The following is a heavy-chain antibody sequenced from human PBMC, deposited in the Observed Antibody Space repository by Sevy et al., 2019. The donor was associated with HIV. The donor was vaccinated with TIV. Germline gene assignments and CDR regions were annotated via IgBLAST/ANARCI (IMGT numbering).Heavy chain of an antibody. V-gene: IGHV3-21*01. J-gene: IGHJ6*02. Sequence: GGSLRLSCAASGFTFSIYSMNWVRQAPGKGLEWVSSSSSSSNYIYYADSGKGRFTISRNNANNSLYLQMNSLRAEDTAVYYCARDGGRITMVQGVLAYYHGMDVWGQGTTVTVSS. CDR1: GFTFSIYS. CDR3: ARDGGRITMVQGVLAYYHGMDV. D-gene: IGHD3-10*01. CDR2: SSSSSNYI.